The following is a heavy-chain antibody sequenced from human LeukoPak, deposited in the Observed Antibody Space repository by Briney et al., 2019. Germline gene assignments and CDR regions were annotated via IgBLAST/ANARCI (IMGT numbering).Heavy chain of an antibody. CDR1: GFTFSSYW. D-gene: IGHD3-22*01. CDR3: ATPLDYYDSSGYHQGGD. CDR2: IKQDGSKK. Sequence: PGGSLRLSCAASGFTFSSYWMTWVRQAPGKGPEWVANIKQDGSKKNYVDSVKGRFTISRDNAKTSLYLQMNSLRAEDTAVYYCATPLDYYDSSGYHQGGDWGQGTLVTVSS. J-gene: IGHJ4*02. V-gene: IGHV3-7*03.